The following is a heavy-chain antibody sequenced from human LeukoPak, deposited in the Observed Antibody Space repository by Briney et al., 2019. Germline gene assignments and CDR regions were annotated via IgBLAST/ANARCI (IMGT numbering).Heavy chain of an antibody. CDR1: GYSFTSYW. J-gene: IGHJ4*02. Sequence: GESLKISCKGSGYSFTSYWIGWVRQMSGKGLEWMGIIYPGDSDSRYSPSFQGQVTISADKSISTAYLQWSSLKASDTAMYYCARSCRDGYRDFDYWGQGTLVTVSA. CDR2: IYPGDSDS. CDR3: ARSCRDGYRDFDY. D-gene: IGHD5-24*01. V-gene: IGHV5-51*01.